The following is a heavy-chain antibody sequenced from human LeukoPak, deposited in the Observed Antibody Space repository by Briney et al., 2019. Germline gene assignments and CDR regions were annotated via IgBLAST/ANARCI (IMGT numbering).Heavy chain of an antibody. V-gene: IGHV4-39*01. CDR2: MNYGGST. CDR3: ARRVPGRSGNWFDP. J-gene: IGHJ5*02. CDR1: GGSISNNDYF. Sequence: SETLSLTCSVSGGSISNNDYFWGWIRQPPGKGLEWIGSMNYGGSTHDNPSLKSRVTISVDTSKNQVSLKLSSVTAADTAVYYCARRVPGRSGNWFDPWGQGTLVTVSS. D-gene: IGHD2-2*01.